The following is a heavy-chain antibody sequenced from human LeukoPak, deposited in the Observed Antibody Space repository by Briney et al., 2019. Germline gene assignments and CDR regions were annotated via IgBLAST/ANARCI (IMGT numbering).Heavy chain of an antibody. CDR2: ISGSGGST. CDR3: AKGRDGYNYYFDY. Sequence: GGSLRLSCAASGFTFSSYAMSWVRQAPGKGQEWVSAISGSGGSTYYADSVKGRFTISRDNSKNTLYLQMNSLRAEDTAVYYCAKGRDGYNYYFDYWGQGTLVTVSS. V-gene: IGHV3-23*01. J-gene: IGHJ4*02. D-gene: IGHD5-24*01. CDR1: GFTFSSYA.